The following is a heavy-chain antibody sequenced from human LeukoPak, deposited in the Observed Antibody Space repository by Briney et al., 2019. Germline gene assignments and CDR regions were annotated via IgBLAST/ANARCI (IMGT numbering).Heavy chain of an antibody. CDR2: ISYDGSDK. J-gene: IGHJ4*02. V-gene: IGHV3-30*18. Sequence: PGGSLRLSCAASGFTFSSYGMHWVRQAPGKGLEWVAVISYDGSDKYYADSVKGRLTISRDNSKNTLYLQMNSLRAEDTAVYYCAKDRGSYIYGSGRYSNAGHFDYWGQGTLVTVSS. CDR1: GFTFSSYG. D-gene: IGHD3-10*01. CDR3: AKDRGSYIYGSGRYSNAGHFDY.